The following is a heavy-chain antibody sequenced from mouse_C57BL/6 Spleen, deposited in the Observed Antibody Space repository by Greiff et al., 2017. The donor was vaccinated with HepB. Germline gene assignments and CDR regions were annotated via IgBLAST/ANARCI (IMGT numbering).Heavy chain of an antibody. D-gene: IGHD1-1*01. J-gene: IGHJ3*01. Sequence: VQLVESGPELVKPGASVKISCKASGYAFSSSWMNWVKQRPGKGLEWIGRIYPGDGDTNYNGKFKGKATLTADKSSSTAYMQLSSLTSEDSAVYFCASPPDYYGSSSWFAYWGQGTLVTVSA. V-gene: IGHV1-82*01. CDR3: ASPPDYYGSSSWFAY. CDR1: GYAFSSSW. CDR2: IYPGDGDT.